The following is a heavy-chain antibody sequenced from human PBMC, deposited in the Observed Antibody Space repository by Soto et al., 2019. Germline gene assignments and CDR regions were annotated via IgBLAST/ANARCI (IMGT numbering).Heavy chain of an antibody. CDR3: ARQVARTRLGYEIDY. Sequence: SETLSLTCTVSGGSIRSSSYYWGWIRQPPGKGLEWIGSGFYSGSTYYNPSLESRVTITVDTSESQFYLHLYSVTAADTAVYYCARQVARTRLGYEIDYWGQGALVTVSS. V-gene: IGHV4-39*01. J-gene: IGHJ4*02. CDR2: GFYSGST. D-gene: IGHD5-12*01. CDR1: GGSIRSSSYY.